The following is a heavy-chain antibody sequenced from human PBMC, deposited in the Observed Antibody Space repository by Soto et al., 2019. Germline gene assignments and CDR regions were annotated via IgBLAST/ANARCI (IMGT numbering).Heavy chain of an antibody. CDR1: GFTFSSYA. J-gene: IGHJ4*02. V-gene: IGHV3-23*01. Sequence: SLRLSCAASGFTFSSYAMSWVRQAPGKGLEWVSAISGSGGSTYYADSVKGRFTISRDNSKNTLYLQMNSLRAEDTAVYYCAKGNYDILTGYARAFFFDYWGQGTLVTV. D-gene: IGHD3-9*01. CDR3: AKGNYDILTGYARAFFFDY. CDR2: ISGSGGST.